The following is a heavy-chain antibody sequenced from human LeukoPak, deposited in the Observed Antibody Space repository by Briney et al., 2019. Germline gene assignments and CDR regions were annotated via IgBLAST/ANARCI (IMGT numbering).Heavy chain of an antibody. J-gene: IGHJ4*02. CDR3: ARGTNAYPGTDY. CDR2: IDQNGIEK. V-gene: IGHV3-7*01. D-gene: IGHD1-14*01. Sequence: GGSLRLSCAASGFTLSNYWMSWVRQAPGKGLEWVANIDQNGIEKHFGDSVRGRFTVSRDNANDLVFLEMNTLSAEDTALYYCARGTNAYPGTDYWGQGTLVTVSS. CDR1: GFTLSNYW.